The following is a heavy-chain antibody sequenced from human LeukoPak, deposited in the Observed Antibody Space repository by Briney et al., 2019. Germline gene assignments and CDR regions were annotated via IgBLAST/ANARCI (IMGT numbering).Heavy chain of an antibody. CDR3: ARFYDYRDNTGGRIDC. J-gene: IGHJ4*02. V-gene: IGHV3-33*01. CDR1: GFTLSIYG. CDR2: TSYEGSNK. Sequence: PGRSLRLSCAASGFTLSIYGIHWVRQAPAKGLVCGAVTSYEGSNKYYADSVKGRFTISRDNSKHTLYLQMNSLRDEDTAVYYCARFYDYRDNTGGRIDCWGQGILVTVSS. D-gene: IGHD3-16*01.